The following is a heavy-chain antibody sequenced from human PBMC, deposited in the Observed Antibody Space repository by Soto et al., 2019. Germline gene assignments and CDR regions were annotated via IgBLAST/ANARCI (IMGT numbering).Heavy chain of an antibody. D-gene: IGHD1-26*01. Sequence: QVQLVQSGAEETKPGASVKVSCKASRYTFTGYYMHWVRQAPGQGLEWMGWIDPNSGGTDYAQKFQGRVTMARDTFISTAYMELSRLRVDDTAVYYCARVMSGSYLGHGYYFDYWGQGTLVTVSS. CDR2: IDPNSGGT. CDR1: RYTFTGYY. V-gene: IGHV1-2*02. J-gene: IGHJ4*02. CDR3: ARVMSGSYLGHGYYFDY.